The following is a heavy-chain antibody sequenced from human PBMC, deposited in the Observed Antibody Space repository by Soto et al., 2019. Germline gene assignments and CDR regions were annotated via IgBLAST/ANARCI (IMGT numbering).Heavy chain of an antibody. J-gene: IGHJ4*02. Sequence: ASVKVSCKASGYTFTSYYMHWVRQAPGQGLEWMGIINPSGGSTNYAQNFQGRVTMTRDTSTSTVYMELSSLRSEDTAVYYCARGLGLYYFDYWGQGTLVTVSS. CDR2: INPSGGST. CDR3: ARGLGLYYFDY. V-gene: IGHV1-46*01. CDR1: GYTFTSYY. D-gene: IGHD1-26*01.